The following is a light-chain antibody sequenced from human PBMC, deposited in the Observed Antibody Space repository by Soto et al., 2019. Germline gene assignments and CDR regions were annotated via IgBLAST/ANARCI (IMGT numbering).Light chain of an antibody. CDR1: SSDVGGYNY. J-gene: IGLJ1*01. CDR2: EVS. Sequence: HSVLTQPASVSGSPGQSITISCTGTSSDVGGYNYVSWYQQHPGKAPKLMIYEVSNRPSGVYNRFSGSKSGNTASLNISGLQAEDEAHYYCSSYTSSSTLVFGTGTKVTLL. CDR3: SSYTSSSTLV. V-gene: IGLV2-14*01.